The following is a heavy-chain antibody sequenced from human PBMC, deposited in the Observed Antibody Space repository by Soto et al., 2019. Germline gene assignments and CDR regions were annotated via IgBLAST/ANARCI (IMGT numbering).Heavy chain of an antibody. J-gene: IGHJ6*03. Sequence: EVQLVESGGGLVQPGGSLRLSCAASGFTFSNYWMYWVRQAPGKGLEWVSRINSDGSVSSYADSVKGRLTISRDNVKNTLYLQMDSLRAEDTAVYYCARGVCVGGTCYSLAGSFYDYMDVWGKGTTVTVFS. CDR2: INSDGSVS. CDR1: GFTFSNYW. CDR3: ARGVCVGGTCYSLAGSFYDYMDV. D-gene: IGHD2-15*01. V-gene: IGHV3-74*02.